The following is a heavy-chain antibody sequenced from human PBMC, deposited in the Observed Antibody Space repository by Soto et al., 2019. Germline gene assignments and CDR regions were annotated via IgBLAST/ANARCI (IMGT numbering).Heavy chain of an antibody. Sequence: QVQLVQSGAEVKKPGASVKVSCKASGYTFTSYGIHWVSQAPGQGLEWMGGIDGGSGNTKYSPKIQGRVTVTRDTSASTAYMELSSLRSEDTAVYYCARDRVLNGLFDYWGQGTLVTVS. J-gene: IGHJ4*02. CDR3: ARDRVLNGLFDY. CDR2: IDGGSGNT. D-gene: IGHD1-1*01. V-gene: IGHV1-3*01. CDR1: GYTFTSYG.